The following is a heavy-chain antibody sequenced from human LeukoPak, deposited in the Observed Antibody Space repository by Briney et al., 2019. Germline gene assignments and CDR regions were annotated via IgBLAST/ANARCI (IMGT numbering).Heavy chain of an antibody. CDR2: FGGSGGST. J-gene: IGHJ6*03. Sequence: GGSLRLSCAASGFTFSSYGMSWVRQAPGKGLEWVSSFGGSGGSTYYADSVKGRFTISRDNSKNTLYLRMNSLRAEDTAVYYCARVLYYYDSSGYYDYYYYMDVWGKGTTVTVSS. D-gene: IGHD3-22*01. CDR3: ARVLYYYDSSGYYDYYYYMDV. CDR1: GFTFSSYG. V-gene: IGHV3-23*01.